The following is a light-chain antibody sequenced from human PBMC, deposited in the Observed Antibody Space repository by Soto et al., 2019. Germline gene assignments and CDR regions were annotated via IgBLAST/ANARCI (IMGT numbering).Light chain of an antibody. CDR2: DAS. J-gene: IGKJ1*01. V-gene: IGKV1-17*03. CDR1: QGISNY. Sequence: DIQMTQSPSAMSASVGDRVTITCRASQGISNYLVWFQQKPGKAPNLLIYDASSLKSGVPSRFSGSGSGTEFTLTISSLQPDDFATYYCQQYNNYPWTFGQGTKVDIK. CDR3: QQYNNYPWT.